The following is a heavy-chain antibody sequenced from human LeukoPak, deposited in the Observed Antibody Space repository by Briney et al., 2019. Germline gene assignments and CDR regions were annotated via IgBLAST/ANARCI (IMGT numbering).Heavy chain of an antibody. J-gene: IGHJ5*02. D-gene: IGHD2-2*01. Sequence: SETLSLTCTVSGGSISGYYWSWIRQPPGKGLEWIGEINHSGSTNYNPSLKSRVTISVDTSKNQFSLKLSSVTAADTAVHYCARGARIVVVPAAKRFDPWGQGTLVTVSS. CDR2: INHSGST. CDR3: ARGARIVVVPAAKRFDP. V-gene: IGHV4-34*01. CDR1: GGSISGYY.